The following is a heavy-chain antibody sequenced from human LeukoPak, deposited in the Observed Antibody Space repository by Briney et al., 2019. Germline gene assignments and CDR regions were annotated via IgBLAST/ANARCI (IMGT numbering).Heavy chain of an antibody. CDR1: GFTLSSYS. CDR2: ISSSSSTI. Sequence: PGGSLRLSCAASGFTLSSYSMNWVRQAPGKGLEWVSYISSSSSTIYYADSVKGRFTISRDNAKNSLYLQMNSLRAEDTAVYYCASEPLIDYWGQGTLVTVSS. CDR3: ASEPLIDY. V-gene: IGHV3-48*01. J-gene: IGHJ4*02.